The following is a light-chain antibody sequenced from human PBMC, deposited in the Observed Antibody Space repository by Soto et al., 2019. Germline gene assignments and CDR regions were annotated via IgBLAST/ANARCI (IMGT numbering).Light chain of an antibody. J-gene: IGLJ1*01. CDR1: SSDVGGYNY. Sequence: QSALTQPRSVSGSPGQSVPISCTGTSSDVGGYNYVSWYQQHPGKAPKLMIYDVSKRPSGVPDRFSGSKSGNTASLTISGLQAEDEADYYCCSYAGSPYVFGTGTKLTVL. CDR2: DVS. CDR3: CSYAGSPYV. V-gene: IGLV2-11*01.